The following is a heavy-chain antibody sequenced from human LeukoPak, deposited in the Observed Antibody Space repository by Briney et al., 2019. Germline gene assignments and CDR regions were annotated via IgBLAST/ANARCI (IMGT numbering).Heavy chain of an antibody. V-gene: IGHV3-23*01. CDR3: AKVTVCFGCYFDY. Sequence: GGSLRLSCAASGYTFSSHGITWVRQAPGKGLEWVSTINGPGDNPYYAETVKGRFTISKDNSKNAVYLQMNSLKAEDTAIYYCAKVTVCFGCYFDYWGQGALVTVSS. CDR2: INGPGDNP. D-gene: IGHD3-10*02. J-gene: IGHJ4*02. CDR1: GYTFSSHG.